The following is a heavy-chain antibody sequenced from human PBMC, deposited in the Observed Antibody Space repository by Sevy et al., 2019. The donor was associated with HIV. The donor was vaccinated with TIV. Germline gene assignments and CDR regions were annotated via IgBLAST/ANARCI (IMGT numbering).Heavy chain of an antibody. CDR3: ARGGYYYDNAAYYALDS. D-gene: IGHD3-22*01. CDR2: IWSDGAYQ. CDR1: GFTFSNYA. Sequence: GRSLRLSCAATGFTFSNYAMHWVRQAPGKGMEWVAIIWSDGAYQYHGDSVKGRFTISRDNSKNTLYLQMNNVRVEDTAEYYCARGGYYYDNAAYYALDSWGQGTLVTVSS. J-gene: IGHJ4*02. V-gene: IGHV3-33*01.